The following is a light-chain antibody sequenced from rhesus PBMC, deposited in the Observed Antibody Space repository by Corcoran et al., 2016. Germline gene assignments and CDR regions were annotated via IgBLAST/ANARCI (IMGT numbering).Light chain of an antibody. CDR2: AAS. CDR1: QGISNA. V-gene: IGKV1-33*02. CDR3: QQGYSTPFT. Sequence: DIQMSQSPSSLSASVGDKVTITCRASQGISNALAWYQQKPGKAPKLLFYAASSLESGAPSRFSGSRSGTDFTLTISSLQPEDFATYYCQQGYSTPFTFGPGTKLDIK. J-gene: IGKJ3*01.